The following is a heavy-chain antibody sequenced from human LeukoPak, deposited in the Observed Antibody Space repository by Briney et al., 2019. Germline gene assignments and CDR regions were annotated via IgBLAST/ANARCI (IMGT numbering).Heavy chain of an antibody. V-gene: IGHV3-21*01. CDR3: VRVHYGNSGSFL. J-gene: IGHJ4*02. Sequence: GGSLRLSCVGSGYDFKDYGMNWVRQAPGKGLEFVSSISSTGGYLYHPESAKGRFTMYRNNAVNTVYLPINNQRVKDTAVYFFVRVHYGNSGSFLWGQGTLVTVSS. D-gene: IGHD3-22*01. CDR1: GYDFKDYG. CDR2: ISSTGGYL.